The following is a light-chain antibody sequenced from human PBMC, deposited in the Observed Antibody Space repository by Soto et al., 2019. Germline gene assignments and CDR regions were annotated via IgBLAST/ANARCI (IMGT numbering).Light chain of an antibody. Sequence: QSLRSQPASVSWSPGQSITISCTGTSSDVGGYNYVSWYQQHAGKAPKLILYEVSNRPSGVSNRFSGSKSGNTASLTISGLQAEDEADYYCSSYTSSITLDVFGTGTKVTVL. V-gene: IGLV2-14*01. CDR3: SSYTSSITLDV. CDR2: EVS. J-gene: IGLJ1*01. CDR1: SSDVGGYNY.